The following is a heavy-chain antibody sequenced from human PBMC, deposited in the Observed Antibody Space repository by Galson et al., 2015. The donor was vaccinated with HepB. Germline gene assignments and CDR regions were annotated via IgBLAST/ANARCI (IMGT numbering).Heavy chain of an antibody. CDR1: GSTFTGYY. CDR2: INPNSGGT. CDR3: ARETSGGGSWYRYYYYGMDV. V-gene: IGHV1-2*06. D-gene: IGHD6-13*01. J-gene: IGHJ6*02. Sequence: SVKVSCKASGSTFTGYYMHWVRQAPGQGLEWMGRINPNSGGTNYAQKFQGRVTMTRDTSISTAYMELSRLRSDDTAVYYCARETSGGGSWYRYYYYGMDVWGQGTTVTVSS.